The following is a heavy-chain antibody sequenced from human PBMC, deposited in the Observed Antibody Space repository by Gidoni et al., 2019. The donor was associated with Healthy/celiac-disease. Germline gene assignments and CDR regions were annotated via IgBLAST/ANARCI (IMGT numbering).Heavy chain of an antibody. CDR3: ARELLLDSNDY. V-gene: IGHV3-7*05. CDR1: GFTFSSYW. J-gene: IGHJ4*02. Sequence: EVQLVESGGGFVQPGGSLRPSCAATGFTFSSYWMGWVRQAPGKGLEWVANIKQDGSEKYYVDSVKGRFTISRDNAKNSLYLQMNSLRAEDTAVYYCARELLLDSNDYWGQGTLVTVSS. CDR2: IKQDGSEK.